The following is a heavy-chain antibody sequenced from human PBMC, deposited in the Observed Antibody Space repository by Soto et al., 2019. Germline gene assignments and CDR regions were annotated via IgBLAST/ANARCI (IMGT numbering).Heavy chain of an antibody. CDR1: GGSISSYY. CDR2: IFTSGST. Sequence: PSETLSLTCTVSGGSISSYYWTWMRQPAGKGLEWIGRIFTSGSTNYNPSLKSRVTMSVDTSKSQVVLTMTNMDPVDTATYYCAHLNTRGYYFDYWGQGALVTSPQ. V-gene: IGHV4-4*07. CDR3: AHLNTRGYYFDY. J-gene: IGHJ4*02.